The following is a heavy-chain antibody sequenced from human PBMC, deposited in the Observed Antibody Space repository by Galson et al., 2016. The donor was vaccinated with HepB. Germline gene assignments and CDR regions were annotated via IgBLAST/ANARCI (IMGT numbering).Heavy chain of an antibody. Sequence: SETLSLTCAVYGGSFSGYYWSWIRQPPGKGLEWIGEINHGGSTNYNPSLKSRVTISVDTSKNQFSLKLSSVTAADTAVYYCARDPGGDCVDCWGQGILVTVSS. CDR2: INHGGST. D-gene: IGHD2-21*02. J-gene: IGHJ4*02. V-gene: IGHV4-34*01. CDR1: GGSFSGYY. CDR3: ARDPGGDCVDC.